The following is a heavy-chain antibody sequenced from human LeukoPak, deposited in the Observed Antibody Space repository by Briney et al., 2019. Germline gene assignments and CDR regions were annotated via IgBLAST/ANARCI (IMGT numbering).Heavy chain of an antibody. J-gene: IGHJ4*02. Sequence: PSETLSLTCTVSGGSTSSYYWSWIRQPPGKGLEWIGYIYYSGSTNYNPSLKSRVTISVDTSKNQFSLKLSSVTAADTAVYYCARDYATAARSLDYWGQGALVTVSS. V-gene: IGHV4-59*12. CDR3: ARDYATAARSLDY. D-gene: IGHD6-6*01. CDR2: IYYSGST. CDR1: GGSTSSYY.